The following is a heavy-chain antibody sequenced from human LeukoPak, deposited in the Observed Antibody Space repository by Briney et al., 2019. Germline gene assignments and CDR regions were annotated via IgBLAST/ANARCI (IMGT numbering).Heavy chain of an antibody. CDR1: GGSISRSSFY. V-gene: IGHV4-61*02. CDR2: IYTSGNT. J-gene: IGHJ6*03. CDR3: AGALIYCSGTSCYPPYYMDV. D-gene: IGHD2-2*01. Sequence: SQTLSLTCTVSGGSISRSSFYWSWIRQPAGKGLEWIGRIYTSGNTNYNPSLQSLASISTDTSKNQFSLKLSSVTAADTAVYYCAGALIYCSGTSCYPPYYMDVWGKGTTVTVSS.